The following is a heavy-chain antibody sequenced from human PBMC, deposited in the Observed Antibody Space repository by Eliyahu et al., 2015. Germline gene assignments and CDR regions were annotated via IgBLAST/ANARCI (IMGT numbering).Heavy chain of an antibody. CDR2: IYYSGST. Sequence: QVQLQESGPGLVKPSQTLSLTCTXXGXSISSGDYYWSWIRQPPGKGLEWIGYIYYSGSTSYNPSLKSRVTISVDTSKNQFSLKLSSVTAADTAVYYCARDRVGLYDFWSGYQTRWFDPWGQGTLVTVSS. V-gene: IGHV4-30-4*01. CDR3: ARDRVGLYDFWSGYQTRWFDP. CDR1: GXSISSGDYY. J-gene: IGHJ5*02. D-gene: IGHD3-3*01.